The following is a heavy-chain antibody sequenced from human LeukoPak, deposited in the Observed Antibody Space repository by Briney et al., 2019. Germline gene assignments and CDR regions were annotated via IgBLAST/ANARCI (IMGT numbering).Heavy chain of an antibody. J-gene: IGHJ4*02. CDR3: ARVSQEKTKLRFLGFDH. Sequence: GASVKVSCRASGGTFSSYAISWVRQAPGQGLEWMGGIIPIFGTANYAQKFQGRVTITADESTSTAYMELSSLRSEDTAVYYCARVSQEKTKLRFLGFDHWGQGTLVTVSS. CDR2: IIPIFGTA. V-gene: IGHV1-69*13. D-gene: IGHD3-3*01. CDR1: GGTFSSYA.